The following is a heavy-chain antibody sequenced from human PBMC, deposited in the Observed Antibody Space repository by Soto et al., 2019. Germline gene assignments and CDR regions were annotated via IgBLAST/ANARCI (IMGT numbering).Heavy chain of an antibody. J-gene: IGHJ5*02. CDR1: GFTFSSYA. Sequence: GGSLRLSCAASGFTFSSYAMSWVRQAPGKGLEWVSAISGSGGSTYYADSVKGRFTIFRDNSKNTLYLQMNSLRAEDTAVYYCAKDGVMYSNYVSGWFDPWGQGTLVTVSS. CDR2: ISGSGGST. D-gene: IGHD4-4*01. CDR3: AKDGVMYSNYVSGWFDP. V-gene: IGHV3-23*01.